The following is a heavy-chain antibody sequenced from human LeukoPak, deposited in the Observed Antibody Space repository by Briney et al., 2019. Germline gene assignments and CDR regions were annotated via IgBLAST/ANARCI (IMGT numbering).Heavy chain of an antibody. CDR3: ARVKHSIYFDY. Sequence: GGSLRLSCAASGFTFSSYEMNWVRQAPGKGLEWVANIKQDGSEKYYVDSVKGRFTISRDNAKNSLYLQMNSLRAEDTAVYYCARVKHSIYFDYWGQGTLVTVSS. J-gene: IGHJ4*02. V-gene: IGHV3-7*03. CDR1: GFTFSSYE. CDR2: IKQDGSEK.